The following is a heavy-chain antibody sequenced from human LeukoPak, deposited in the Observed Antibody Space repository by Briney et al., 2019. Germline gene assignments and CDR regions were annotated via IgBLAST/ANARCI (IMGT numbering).Heavy chain of an antibody. Sequence: PSETLSLTCAVYGGSFSGYYWSWIRQPPGKGLEWIGEINHSGSTNYYPSLKRRVTISVDTSKNQFSLKLSSVTAADTAVYYCARQASPPHLPYYFDYWGQGTLVTVSS. V-gene: IGHV4-34*01. CDR2: INHSGST. CDR3: ARQASPPHLPYYFDY. CDR1: GGSFSGYY. J-gene: IGHJ4*02.